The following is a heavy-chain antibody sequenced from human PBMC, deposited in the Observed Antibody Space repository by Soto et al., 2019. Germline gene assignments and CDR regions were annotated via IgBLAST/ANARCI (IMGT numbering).Heavy chain of an antibody. V-gene: IGHV3-48*02. CDR2: ISSSSSTI. CDR1: GFSFSSYS. J-gene: IGHJ4*02. CDR3: ARAGYSYGGDY. D-gene: IGHD5-18*01. Sequence: EVQLVESGGGLVQPGGSLRLSCAASGFSFSSYSMNWVRQAPGKGLEWVSYISSSSSTIYYADSVKGRFTISRDNAKNSLYLHMNSLRDEDTAAYYCARAGYSYGGDYWGQGTLVAVS.